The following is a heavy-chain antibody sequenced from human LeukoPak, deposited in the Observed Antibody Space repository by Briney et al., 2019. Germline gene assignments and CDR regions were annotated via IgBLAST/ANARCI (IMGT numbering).Heavy chain of an antibody. J-gene: IGHJ4*02. CDR2: ISSSSSYI. D-gene: IGHD1-26*01. CDR3: APRYSGSYYFTY. Sequence: GGSLRLSCAACGFTFSSYSMTWVRQAPGKGVEWVSSISSSSSYIYYADSVKGRFTISRDNAKNSLYLQMNSLRAEDTAVYYCAPRYSGSYYFTYWGQGTLVTVSS. CDR1: GFTFSSYS. V-gene: IGHV3-21*01.